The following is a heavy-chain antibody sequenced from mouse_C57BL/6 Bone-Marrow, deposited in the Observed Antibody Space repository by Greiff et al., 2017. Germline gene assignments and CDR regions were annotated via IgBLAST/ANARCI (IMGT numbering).Heavy chain of an antibody. CDR3: ARGYYDSWFAD. CDR2: IDPEDGET. Sequence: EVQLQQSGAELVKPGASVKLSCTASGFNIKDYYMHWVKQRTEQGLAWIGRIDPEDGETTYAPTFQGKATITADTSSNPAYLQLSILTSEDTAVYYWARGYYDSWFADWGQGSLVTGCA. D-gene: IGHD2-4*01. V-gene: IGHV14-2*01. J-gene: IGHJ3*01. CDR1: GFNIKDYY.